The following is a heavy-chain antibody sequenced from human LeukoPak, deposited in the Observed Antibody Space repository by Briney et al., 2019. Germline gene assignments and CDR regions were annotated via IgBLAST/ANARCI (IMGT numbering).Heavy chain of an antibody. D-gene: IGHD3-16*01. Sequence: GSLRLSCAASGFTFSSYAMIWVRQPPRKGLEWVASIRGRSETTNYADSVKGRFTISRDNSQNTLHLHMNSLRAEDTAGYYCARPPFEGAPYDYYMDVWGKGTTVTVSS. V-gene: IGHV3-23*01. J-gene: IGHJ6*03. CDR3: ARPPFEGAPYDYYMDV. CDR2: IRGRSETT. CDR1: GFTFSSYA.